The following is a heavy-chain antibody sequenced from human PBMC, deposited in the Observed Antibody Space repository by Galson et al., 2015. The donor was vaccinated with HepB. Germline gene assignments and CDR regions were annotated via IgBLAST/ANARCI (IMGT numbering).Heavy chain of an antibody. V-gene: IGHV3-13*01. CDR3: ARGRHCTGGVCLNLLLVGWSYYMDV. CDR1: GFTFSSYD. CDR2: IGTAGDT. D-gene: IGHD2-8*02. Sequence: SLRLSCAASGFTFSSYDMHWVRQATGKGLEWVSAIGTAGDTYYPGSVKGRFTISRENAKNSLYLQMNSLRAGDTAVYYCARGRHCTGGVCLNLLLVGWSYYMDVWGKGTTVTVSS. J-gene: IGHJ6*03.